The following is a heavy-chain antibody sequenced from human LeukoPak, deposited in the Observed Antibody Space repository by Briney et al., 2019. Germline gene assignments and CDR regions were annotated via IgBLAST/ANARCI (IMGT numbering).Heavy chain of an antibody. V-gene: IGHV3-48*01. Sequence: HPGRSLKLSCVASGFTFSNYAMHWVRQAPGKGLEWVSYISDSGAMYYADSVRGRFTISRENAQNSLFLQMNSLRAEDTAVYYCARDGGYRGYDADCWGQGTLVTVSS. CDR1: GFTFSNYA. CDR2: ISDSGAM. J-gene: IGHJ4*02. CDR3: ARDGGYRGYDADC. D-gene: IGHD5-12*01.